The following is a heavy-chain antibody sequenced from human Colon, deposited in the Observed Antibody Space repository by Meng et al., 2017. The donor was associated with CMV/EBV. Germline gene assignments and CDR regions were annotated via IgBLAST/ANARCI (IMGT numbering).Heavy chain of an antibody. CDR2: ISYDGNNK. J-gene: IGHJ3*02. D-gene: IGHD1-1*01. Sequence: GGPLRLSCAASGFTFSTSLIHWVRQAPGKGLEWVALISYDGNNKYYADSVKGRFTISRDNSKNTLYLQMNNLGAEDTAVYYCTRGGTYNSVDAFDIWGQGTMVTVSS. CDR1: GFTFSTSL. CDR3: TRGGTYNSVDAFDI. V-gene: IGHV3-30*04.